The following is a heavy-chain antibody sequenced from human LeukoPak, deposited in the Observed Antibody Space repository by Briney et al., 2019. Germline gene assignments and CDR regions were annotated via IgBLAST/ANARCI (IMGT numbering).Heavy chain of an antibody. D-gene: IGHD3-22*01. CDR3: AKGYYDSSGSLPDAFDI. V-gene: IGHV3-30*02. CDR1: GFTVSSNY. J-gene: IGHJ3*02. Sequence: GGSLRLSCAASGFTVSSNYMSWVRQAPGKGLEWVAFIRYDGSNKYYADSVKGRFTISRDNSKNTLYLQMNSLRAEDTAVYYCAKGYYDSSGSLPDAFDIWGQGTMVTVSS. CDR2: IRYDGSNK.